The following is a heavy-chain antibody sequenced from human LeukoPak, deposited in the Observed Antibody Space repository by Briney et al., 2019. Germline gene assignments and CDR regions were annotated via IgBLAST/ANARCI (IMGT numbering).Heavy chain of an antibody. D-gene: IGHD3-10*01. CDR1: GFTFSDTW. J-gene: IGHJ4*02. CDR2: IRSDGSDA. CDR3: ARGARGSGTASDY. V-gene: IGHV3-74*01. Sequence: GGSLKLSCAASGFTFSDTWMHWVRQVPGKGLVWVSRIRSDGSDARYAESVKGRFTISRDNAKNALYLQMNSLRAEDTAVYYCARGARGSGTASDYWGQGTLVTVSS.